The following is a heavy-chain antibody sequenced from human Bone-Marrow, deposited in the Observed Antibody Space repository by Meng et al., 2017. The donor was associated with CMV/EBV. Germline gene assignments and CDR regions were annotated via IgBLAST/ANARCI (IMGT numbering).Heavy chain of an antibody. D-gene: IGHD1-26*01. CDR2: INPNSGGT. CDR3: ARVGSYSGSYPYFDY. Sequence: ASVKVSCKASGYTFTGYYMHWVRQAPGQGLEWMGWINPNSGGTNYAQKLQGRVTMTTDTSTSTAYMELRSLRSDDTAVYYCARVGSYSGSYPYFDYWGQGTLVTVSS. CDR1: GYTFTGYY. J-gene: IGHJ4*02. V-gene: IGHV1-2*02.